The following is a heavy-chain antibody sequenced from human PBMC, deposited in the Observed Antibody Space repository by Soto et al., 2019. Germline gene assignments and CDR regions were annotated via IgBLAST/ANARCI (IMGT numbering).Heavy chain of an antibody. D-gene: IGHD1-26*01. CDR1: VYTLTTFG. J-gene: IGHJ6*02. CDR2: ISTSNGDP. V-gene: IGHV1-18*01. CDR3: ARQGSWPYYYYGLDV. Sequence: QVQLVQSGPEVKKPGASVKVSCEASVYTLTTFGIIWVRQAPGQGLEWMGWISTSNGDPNSAQKFQGRVTMTADTSTGTAYMELMSLKSDDTAVYYCARQGSWPYYYYGLDVWGQGTTVTVSS.